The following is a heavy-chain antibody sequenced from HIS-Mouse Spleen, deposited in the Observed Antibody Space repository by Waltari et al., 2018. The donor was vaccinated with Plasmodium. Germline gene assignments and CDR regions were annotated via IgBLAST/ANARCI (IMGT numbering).Heavy chain of an antibody. V-gene: IGHV4-39*07. J-gene: IGHJ4*02. CDR2: IYYGGST. CDR1: GGSIRSSSYY. CDR3: ARDRITGTSYFDY. D-gene: IGHD1-7*01. Sequence: QLQLQESGPGLVKPSATLSLTCTVSGGSIRSSSYYWGWFRQPPGKGLEWIGSIYYGGSTYYNPSLKSRVTISVDTSKNQFSLKLSSVTAADTAVYYCARDRITGTSYFDYWGQGTLVTVSS.